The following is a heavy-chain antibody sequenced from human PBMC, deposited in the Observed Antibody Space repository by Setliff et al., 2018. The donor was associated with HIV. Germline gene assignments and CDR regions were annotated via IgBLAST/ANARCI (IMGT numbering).Heavy chain of an antibody. Sequence: SSETLSLTCSVSGGSISSSTYYWGWIRQPPGKGLEWIGDIFYTGSTYYNPSLQSRATLSIDTSKNQFSLKLTSVIAADTAIYYCARGPFVLRFLERLVYFDYWGQGKLVTVSS. CDR2: IFYTGST. D-gene: IGHD3-3*01. CDR3: ARGPFVLRFLERLVYFDY. J-gene: IGHJ4*02. CDR1: GGSISSSTYY. V-gene: IGHV4-39*07.